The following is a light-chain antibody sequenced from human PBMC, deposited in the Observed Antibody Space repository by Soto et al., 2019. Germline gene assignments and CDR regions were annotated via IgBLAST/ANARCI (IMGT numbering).Light chain of an antibody. J-gene: IGLJ1*01. Sequence: QSVLAQPASVSGSPGQSITISCTGTSSDVGGYDFVSWYQHHPGKAPKLMIYDVNNRPSGVPDRSSGSKSGNTASLTVSGLQAEDEADYYCSSYAGSNNFVFGTGTKVTVL. CDR1: SSDVGGYDF. CDR3: SSYAGSNNFV. CDR2: DVN. V-gene: IGLV2-8*01.